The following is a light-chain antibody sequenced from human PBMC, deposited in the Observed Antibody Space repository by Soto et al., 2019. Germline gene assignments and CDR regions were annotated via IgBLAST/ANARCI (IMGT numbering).Light chain of an antibody. J-gene: IGKJ4*01. CDR3: QQYGSSPLT. V-gene: IGKV3-20*01. CDR1: QSVSSSS. CDR2: GAS. Sequence: IVLTQSPDTLSLSTGERATLSCRASQSVSSSSLAWYQQKPGQAPRLLIYGASSRATGIPDRFSGSGSGTDFTLTISRLEPADFAVYYCQQYGSSPLTFGGGTKVDIK.